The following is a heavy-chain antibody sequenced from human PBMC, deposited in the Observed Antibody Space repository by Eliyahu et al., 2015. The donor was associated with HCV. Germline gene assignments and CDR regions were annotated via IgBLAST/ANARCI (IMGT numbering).Heavy chain of an antibody. V-gene: IGHV3-23*01. CDR3: AKIMTTEHSYWYGMDV. CDR1: GFAFSNYP. J-gene: IGHJ6*02. D-gene: IGHD4-17*01. Sequence: PGGSLRLSCAASGFAFSNYPMEWVRQTPGMGLEGVASISPSDGRTYYLASVKGRFTISRDNSRNMVYLQMNSLRVEDTAIYYCAKIMTTEHSYWYGMDVWGQGTTVTVSS. CDR2: ISPSDGRT.